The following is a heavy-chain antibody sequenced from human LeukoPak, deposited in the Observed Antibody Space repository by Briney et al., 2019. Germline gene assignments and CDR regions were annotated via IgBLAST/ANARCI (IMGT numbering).Heavy chain of an antibody. V-gene: IGHV3-66*02. CDR3: AKGERLGLLRD. J-gene: IGHJ4*02. CDR1: GFTFSDYY. Sequence: PGGSLRLSCAASGFTFSDYYMSWIRQAPGKGLEWVSIIYSGGYAYYADSVKGRFTISRDNSKNTLYLQMNSLRAEDTAVYYCAKGERLGLLRDWGQGTLVTVSS. D-gene: IGHD3-22*01. CDR2: IYSGGYA.